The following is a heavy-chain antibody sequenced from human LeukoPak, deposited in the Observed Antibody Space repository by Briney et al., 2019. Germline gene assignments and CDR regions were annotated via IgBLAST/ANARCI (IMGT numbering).Heavy chain of an antibody. D-gene: IGHD3-22*01. CDR3: ARGYYDSSGYFDY. J-gene: IGHJ4*02. CDR1: GGSISSYY. Sequence: PSETLSLTCTVSGGSISSYYWSWIRQPPGKGLEWIGYIYYSGSTNCNPSLKSRVTISVDTSKNQFSLKLSSVTAADTAVYYCARGYYDSSGYFDYWGQGTLVTVSS. CDR2: IYYSGST. V-gene: IGHV4-59*01.